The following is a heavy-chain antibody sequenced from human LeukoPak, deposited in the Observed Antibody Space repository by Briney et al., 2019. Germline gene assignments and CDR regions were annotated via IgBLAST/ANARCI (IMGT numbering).Heavy chain of an antibody. D-gene: IGHD1-14*01. CDR3: ARYITAGQYYFDS. CDR1: GYSISSGYY. J-gene: IGHJ4*02. V-gene: IGHV4-38-2*02. Sequence: SETLSLTCTVSGYSISSGYYWGWIRQPPGKGLDWIANIYHSGSTYYNPSLKSRVTISLDTSKNQFSLKLSSVTAADTAVYYCARYITAGQYYFDSWGQGTLVTVSS. CDR2: IYHSGST.